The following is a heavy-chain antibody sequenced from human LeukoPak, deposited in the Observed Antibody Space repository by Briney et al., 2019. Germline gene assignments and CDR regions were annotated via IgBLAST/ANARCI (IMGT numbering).Heavy chain of an antibody. J-gene: IGHJ5*02. V-gene: IGHV6-1*01. D-gene: IGHD3-10*01. CDR1: GDSVSSNSAA. CDR2: TYYRSKRYN. Sequence: SQTPSLTCAISGDSVSSNSAAWNWIRQSPSRGLEWLGRTYYRSKRYNDYAVSVKSRITINPDTSKSQFSLQLNSVTPEDTAVYYCARGKHGSGNNWFDPWGQGTLVTVSS. CDR3: ARGKHGSGNNWFDP.